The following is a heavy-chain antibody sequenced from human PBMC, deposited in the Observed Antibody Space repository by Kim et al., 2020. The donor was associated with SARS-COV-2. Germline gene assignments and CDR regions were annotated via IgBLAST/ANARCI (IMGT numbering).Heavy chain of an antibody. CDR2: IIPIIGVA. Sequence: SVKVSCKASGDSFNSSPISWVRQAPGQGLEWMGRIIPIIGVAKYVQKFQGKITITADKSTNTAYMELTSLRSEDTAVYFCAGPGSYLDSWGQGTLVTVSS. CDR1: GDSFNSSP. CDR3: AGPGSYLDS. D-gene: IGHD3-10*01. V-gene: IGHV1-69*02. J-gene: IGHJ5*01.